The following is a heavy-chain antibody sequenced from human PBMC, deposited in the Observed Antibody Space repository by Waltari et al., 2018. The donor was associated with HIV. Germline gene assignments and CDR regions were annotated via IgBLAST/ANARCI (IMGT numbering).Heavy chain of an antibody. CDR1: DYPITSGYY. V-gene: IGHV4-38-2*02. D-gene: IGHD3-3*01. J-gene: IGHJ4*02. CDR3: ASTYYDLLEGWYFDF. Sequence: QVQLQESGPGLVKPSETLSLMCSASDYPITSGYYWGWFRQSPGRGLECIGSISHSGTTVYSPSLKSRVTLFRDTSKNQFFLKLTSATAEDTAVYYCASTYYDLLEGWYFDFWGQGRLVTVSS. CDR2: ISHSGTT.